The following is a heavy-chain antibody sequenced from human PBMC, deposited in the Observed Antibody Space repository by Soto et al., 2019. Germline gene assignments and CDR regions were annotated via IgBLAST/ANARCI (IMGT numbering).Heavy chain of an antibody. V-gene: IGHV1-18*04. CDR1: GYPFSKYG. Sequence: QLQLVQSGGEVKKPGASVRVSCEAYGYPFSKYGISWIRQAPGQGLEWMGWIKPDNGNTDYAQKFQGRVTMTTDTYSNTAYMELRSLSSDDTAVYYCATSYDSGFDPWGQGTLVSVSS. J-gene: IGHJ5*02. CDR2: IKPDNGNT. CDR3: ATSYDSGFDP. D-gene: IGHD5-12*01.